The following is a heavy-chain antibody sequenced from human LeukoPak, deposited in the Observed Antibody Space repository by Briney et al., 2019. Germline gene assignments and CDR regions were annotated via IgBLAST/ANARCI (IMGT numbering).Heavy chain of an antibody. D-gene: IGHD3-3*01. CDR2: INSSGSTI. J-gene: IGHJ4*02. V-gene: IGHV3-48*03. Sequence: PGGSLRLSCAASRFTFSSYEMNWVRQAPGKGLVGVSYINSSGSTIYYADSVKGRFTISRDKAKNSLYLQMNSLRAEDTAVYYCARTGYDFWSGPPDYWGQGTLVTVSS. CDR3: ARTGYDFWSGPPDY. CDR1: RFTFSSYE.